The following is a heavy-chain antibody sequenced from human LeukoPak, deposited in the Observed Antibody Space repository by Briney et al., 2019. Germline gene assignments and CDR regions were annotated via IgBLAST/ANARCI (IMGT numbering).Heavy chain of an antibody. Sequence: SETLSLTCTVSGGSISSGGYYWSWIRQHPGKGLEWIGYIYYSGSTYHNPSLKSRVTISVDTSKNQFSLKLSSVTAADTAVYYCARDNSVGDFWSGYSRAGGMDVWGQGTTVTVSS. J-gene: IGHJ6*02. V-gene: IGHV4-31*03. D-gene: IGHD3-3*01. CDR1: GGSISSGGYY. CDR3: ARDNSVGDFWSGYSRAGGMDV. CDR2: IYYSGST.